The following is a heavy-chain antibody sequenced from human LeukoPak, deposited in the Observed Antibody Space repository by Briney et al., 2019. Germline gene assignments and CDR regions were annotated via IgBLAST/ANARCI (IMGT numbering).Heavy chain of an antibody. Sequence: SETLSLTCTVSGGSISSSSYYWGWIRQPPGKGLEWIGYIYYSGSTNYNPSLKSRVTISVDTSKNQFSLKLSSVTAADTAVYYCAGYSGWDFDYWGQGTLVTVSS. CDR1: GGSISSSSYY. CDR2: IYYSGST. V-gene: IGHV4-61*05. CDR3: AGYSGWDFDY. J-gene: IGHJ4*02. D-gene: IGHD6-19*01.